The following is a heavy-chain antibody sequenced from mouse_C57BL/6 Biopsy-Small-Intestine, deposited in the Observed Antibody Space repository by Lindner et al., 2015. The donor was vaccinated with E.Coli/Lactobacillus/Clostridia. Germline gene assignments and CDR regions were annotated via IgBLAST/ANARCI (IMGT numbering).Heavy chain of an antibody. CDR2: IRSKSNNYAT. Sequence: EVQLQESGGGLVQPKGSLKLSCAASGFSFNTYAMNRVRQAPGKGLEWVARIRSKSNNYATYYADSVKDRFTISRDDSESMLYLQMNNLKTEDTAMYYCVRRGITTVGYAMDYWGQGTSVTVSS. V-gene: IGHV10-1*01. CDR3: VRRGITTVGYAMDY. J-gene: IGHJ4*01. D-gene: IGHD1-1*01. CDR1: GFSFNTYA.